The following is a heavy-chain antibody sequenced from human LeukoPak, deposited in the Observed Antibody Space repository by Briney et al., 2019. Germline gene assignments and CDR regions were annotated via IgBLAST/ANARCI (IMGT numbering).Heavy chain of an antibody. Sequence: GGSLRLSCAASGFTVSSNHMSWVRQAPGKGLEWVSVIYSGGSTYYADSVKGRFTISRDNSKNTLYLQMNSLRAEDTAVYYCARDQILWFGESSGYYYGMDVWGQGTTVTVSS. CDR3: ARDQILWFGESSGYYYGMDV. CDR2: IYSGGST. D-gene: IGHD3-10*01. J-gene: IGHJ6*02. CDR1: GFTVSSNH. V-gene: IGHV3-53*01.